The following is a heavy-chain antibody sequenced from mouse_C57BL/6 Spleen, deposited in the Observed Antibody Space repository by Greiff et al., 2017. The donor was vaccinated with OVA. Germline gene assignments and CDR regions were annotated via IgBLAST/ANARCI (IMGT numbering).Heavy chain of an antibody. CDR1: GYSITSGYY. V-gene: IGHV3-6*01. CDR2: ISYDGSN. J-gene: IGHJ1*03. D-gene: IGHD3-1*01. CDR3: ARNGGTAQAWYFDV. Sequence: ESGPGLVKPSQSLSLPCSVTGYSITSGYYWNWIRQFPGNKLEWMGYISYDGSNNYNPSLKNRISITRDTSKNQFFLKLNSVTTEDTATYYCARNGGTAQAWYFDVWAQGPRSPSPQ.